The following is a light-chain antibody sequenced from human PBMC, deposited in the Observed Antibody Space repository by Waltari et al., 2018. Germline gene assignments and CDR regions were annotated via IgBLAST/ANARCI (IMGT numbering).Light chain of an antibody. CDR3: HQCNTYST. CDR2: KAS. CDR1: QGIGIW. V-gene: IGKV1-5*03. Sequence: DIQMTQSPSTLSASVGDPVTITCRARQGIGIWLAWYQQHPGRAPKLLIYKASILQTGVPSRFSGSGSGTEFTLTIANLQPDDFATYFCHQCNTYSTFGQGTKVEIK. J-gene: IGKJ1*01.